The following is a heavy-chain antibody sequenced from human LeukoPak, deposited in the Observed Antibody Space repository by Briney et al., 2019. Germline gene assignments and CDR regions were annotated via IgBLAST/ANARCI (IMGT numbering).Heavy chain of an antibody. J-gene: IGHJ6*02. CDR3: ARDYGYSSSWYSYYYGMDV. V-gene: IGHV3-30-3*01. CDR1: GFTFSSYA. D-gene: IGHD6-13*01. CDR2: ISYDGSNK. Sequence: GRSLRLSCAASGFTFSSYAMHWVRQAPGKGLEWVAVISYDGSNKYYADSVKGRFTISRDNSKNTLYLQMNSLRAEDTAVYYCARDYGYSSSWYSYYYGMDVWGQGTTVTVSS.